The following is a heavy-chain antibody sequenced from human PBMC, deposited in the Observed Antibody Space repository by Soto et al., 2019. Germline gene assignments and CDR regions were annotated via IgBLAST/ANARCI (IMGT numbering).Heavy chain of an antibody. Sequence: QLQQWGAGLLKPSETLSLTCVVSGGSFSTYYYNWIRQSPGKGLEWIGEINHSGSNNYSPSLKSRVTNSLDTTKNQFSLKLTSVTAADTAVYSCARGGSNDWQVAFDIWGQGTRVTVSS. V-gene: IGHV4-34*02. CDR1: GGSFSTYY. J-gene: IGHJ3*02. D-gene: IGHD3-9*01. CDR3: ARGGSNDWQVAFDI. CDR2: INHSGSN.